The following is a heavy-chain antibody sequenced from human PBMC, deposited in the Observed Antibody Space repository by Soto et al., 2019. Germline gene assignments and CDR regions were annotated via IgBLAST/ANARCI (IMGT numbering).Heavy chain of an antibody. CDR1: GGSISSYY. CDR2: IYYSGST. D-gene: IGHD1-26*01. J-gene: IGHJ5*02. CDR3: GRDLRVGATVWFDP. Sequence: SETLSLTCTVSGGSISSYYWSLIRQPPGKGLEWIGYIYYSGSTNYNPSLKSRVTISVDTSKNQFSLKLSSVTAADTAVYYCGRDLRVGATVWFDPWGQGPLVTVSS. V-gene: IGHV4-59*01.